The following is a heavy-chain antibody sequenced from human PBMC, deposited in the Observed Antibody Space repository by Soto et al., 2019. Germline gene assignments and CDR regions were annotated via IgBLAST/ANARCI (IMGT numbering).Heavy chain of an antibody. V-gene: IGHV3-33*01. CDR2: IWYDGSNK. D-gene: IGHD6-19*01. CDR1: GFTFSSYG. Sequence: SLRLSCAASGFTFSSYGMHWVRQAPGKGLEWVAVIWYDGSNKYYADSVKGRFTISRDNSKNTLYLQMNSLRAEDTAVYYCARDAQRAGFDYWGQGTLVTVSS. J-gene: IGHJ4*02. CDR3: ARDAQRAGFDY.